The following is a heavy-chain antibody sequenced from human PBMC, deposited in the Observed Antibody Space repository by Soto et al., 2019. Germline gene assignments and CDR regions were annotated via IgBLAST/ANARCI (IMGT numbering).Heavy chain of an antibody. D-gene: IGHD1-1*01. CDR3: ARDYPGNGIDY. CDR1: GFTFSSYW. V-gene: IGHV3-74*01. Sequence: EVQLVESGGGLVQPGGSLRLSCAASGFTFSSYWMHWVRQVPGKGLVWVSQIDSDGSSRTYADSVKGRFTISRDNVKNTVYLQMNSLKADYTAVYYSARDYPGNGIDYWGQGTLVTVSS. CDR2: IDSDGSSR. J-gene: IGHJ4*02.